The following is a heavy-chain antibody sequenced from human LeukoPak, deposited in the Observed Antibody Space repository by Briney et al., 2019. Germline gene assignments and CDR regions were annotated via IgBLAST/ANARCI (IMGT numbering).Heavy chain of an antibody. D-gene: IGHD6-13*01. CDR1: GYTFANYA. V-gene: IGHV1-3*01. CDR2: INAGNGNT. J-gene: IGHJ4*02. Sequence: GASVKVSCKASGYTFANYAIHWVRQAPGQRLEWMGWINAGNGNTKYSQKFQGRVTMTRDTSTSTVYMELSSLRSEDTAVYYCIVAAGTDFDYWGQGTLVTVSS. CDR3: IVAAGTDFDY.